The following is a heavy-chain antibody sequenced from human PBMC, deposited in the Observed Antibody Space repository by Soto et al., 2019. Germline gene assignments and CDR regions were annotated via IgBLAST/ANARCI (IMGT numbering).Heavy chain of an antibody. CDR2: ISAYNGNT. J-gene: IGHJ4*02. Sequence: ASVKVSCKASGGTFSSYTISWVRQAPGQGLEWMGWISAYNGNTNYAQKLQGRVTMTTDTSTSTAYMELRSLRSDDTAVYYCARLDSSGYYPWYFDYWGQGTLVTVSS. V-gene: IGHV1-18*01. CDR1: GGTFSSYT. D-gene: IGHD3-22*01. CDR3: ARLDSSGYYPWYFDY.